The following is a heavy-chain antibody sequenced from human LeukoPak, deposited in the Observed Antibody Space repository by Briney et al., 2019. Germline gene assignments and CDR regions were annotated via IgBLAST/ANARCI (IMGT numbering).Heavy chain of an antibody. CDR3: ARLGGSYYSAFDI. J-gene: IGHJ3*02. CDR2: IYPGDSDT. V-gene: IGHV5-51*01. CDR1: GGTFSSYT. Sequence: KVSCKASGGTFSSYTISWVRQMPGKGLEWMGIIYPGDSDTRYSPSFQGQVTISADKSISTAYLQWSSLKASDSAMYFCARLGGSYYSAFDIWGQGTMVTVSS. D-gene: IGHD1-26*01.